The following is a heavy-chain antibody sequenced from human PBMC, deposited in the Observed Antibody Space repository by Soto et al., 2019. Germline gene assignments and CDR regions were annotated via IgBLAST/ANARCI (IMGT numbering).Heavy chain of an antibody. Sequence: SETLSLTCAVSGVSIHNSHSFWGWIHQPPGKGLEFIGSMYYSGGANYNPSLKSRVTISLDTSKNQFSLTVNSVTAADTAIYYCGRVVEGATRHTDFDSWGQGTLVTVS. CDR1: GVSIHNSHSF. D-gene: IGHD2-15*01. CDR2: MYYSGGA. V-gene: IGHV4-39*01. J-gene: IGHJ5*01. CDR3: GRVVEGATRHTDFDS.